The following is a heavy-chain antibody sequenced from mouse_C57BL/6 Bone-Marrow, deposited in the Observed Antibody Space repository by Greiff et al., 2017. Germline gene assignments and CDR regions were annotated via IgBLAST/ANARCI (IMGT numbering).Heavy chain of an antibody. D-gene: IGHD1-1*01. CDR3: ARLRIYTLYAMDY. V-gene: IGHV1-76*01. J-gene: IGHJ4*01. CDR2: IYPGSGNT. Sequence: QVQLQQSGAELVRPGASVKLSCKASGYTFTDYYINWVKQRPGQGLEWIARIYPGSGNTYYNEKFKGKATLTAEKSSSTAYMQLSSLTSEDSAVYFCARLRIYTLYAMDYWGQGTSVTVSS. CDR1: GYTFTDYY.